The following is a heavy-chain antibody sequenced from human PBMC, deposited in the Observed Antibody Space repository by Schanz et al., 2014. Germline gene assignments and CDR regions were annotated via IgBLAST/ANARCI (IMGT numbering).Heavy chain of an antibody. CDR1: GFIFNDYY. CDR3: ARVGGTYYDFWSGVPPTVMHDGFDI. D-gene: IGHD3-3*01. J-gene: IGHJ3*02. CDR2: ISRDGTTS. V-gene: IGHV3-11*04. Sequence: QVQLVESGGGLVKPGGSLRLSCAASGFIFNDYYMNWIRQAPGKGLEWLSYISRDGTTSYYADSVKGRFTISRDNAKNSLYLEMTSLRAEDTAVFYCARVGGTYYDFWSGVPPTVMHDGFDIWGQGTMVTVS.